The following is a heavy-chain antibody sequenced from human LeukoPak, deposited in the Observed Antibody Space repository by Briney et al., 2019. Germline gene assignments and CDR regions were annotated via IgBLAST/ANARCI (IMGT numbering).Heavy chain of an antibody. CDR2: TYYRSKWYN. J-gene: IGHJ3*02. V-gene: IGHV6-1*01. CDR1: GDSVSSNSAA. Sequence: SQTLSLTCAISGDSVSSNSAAWNCIRQSPSRGLEWLGRTYYRSKWYNDYAVYVKSRITINPDTSKNQFSLQLNSVTPEDTAVYYCAAGDYGDYVGAFDIWGQGTMLTVSS. D-gene: IGHD4-17*01. CDR3: AAGDYGDYVGAFDI.